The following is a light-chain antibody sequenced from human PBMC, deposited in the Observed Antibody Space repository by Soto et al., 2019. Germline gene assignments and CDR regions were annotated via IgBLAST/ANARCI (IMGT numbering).Light chain of an antibody. V-gene: IGLV2-14*01. Sequence: QSALTQPASVSGSPGPSITISCNGTSSDVGGYKYVSWYQQHPGEAPKLMIYDVSNRPSGVSNRFSGSKSGNTASLTISGLQAEDEADYYCSSYTSSSTRVFGTGTKLTVL. CDR1: SSDVGGYKY. CDR2: DVS. CDR3: SSYTSSSTRV. J-gene: IGLJ1*01.